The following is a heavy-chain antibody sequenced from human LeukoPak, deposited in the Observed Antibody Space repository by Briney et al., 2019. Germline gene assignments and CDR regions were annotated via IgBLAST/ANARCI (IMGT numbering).Heavy chain of an antibody. D-gene: IGHD1-26*01. J-gene: IGHJ4*02. V-gene: IGHV1-46*01. CDR2: ISPSGGST. CDR1: GYTFTSYY. Sequence: ASVKVTCKASGYTFTSYYMHWVRQAPGQGLGWMGIISPSGGSTSYAQKFQGRVTMTRDTSTSTVYMELSSLRSEDTAVYYCARVRGVGATNFDYWGQGTLVTVSS. CDR3: ARVRGVGATNFDY.